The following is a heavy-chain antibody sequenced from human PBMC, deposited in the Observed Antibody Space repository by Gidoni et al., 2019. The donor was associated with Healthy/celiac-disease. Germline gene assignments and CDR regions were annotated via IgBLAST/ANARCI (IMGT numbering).Heavy chain of an antibody. V-gene: IGHV3-7*03. J-gene: IGHJ6*02. CDR2: IKQNGSEK. D-gene: IGHD1-20*01. Sequence: EVQLVESGGGLVQPGGSLRLSCAASGFTFISYWMSWVRQAPGKGLEWVANIKQNGSEKYYVDSVKGRFTISRDNAKNSLYLQMNSLRAEDTAVYYCARDNWKGGRYYGMDVWGQGTTVTVSS. CDR1: GFTFISYW. CDR3: ARDNWKGGRYYGMDV.